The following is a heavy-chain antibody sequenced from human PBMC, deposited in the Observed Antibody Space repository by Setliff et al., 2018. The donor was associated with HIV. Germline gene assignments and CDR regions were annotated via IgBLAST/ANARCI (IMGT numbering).Heavy chain of an antibody. CDR2: IYHSGST. Sequence: PSETLSLTCTVSGYSISSGYYWGWIRQPPGKGLEWIGSIYHSGSTYYNPSLKSRVTISVDTSKNQFSLKLSSATAADTAVYYCARAAYDSSGYYFDYWGQGTLVTVSS. D-gene: IGHD3-22*01. CDR1: GYSISSGYY. J-gene: IGHJ4*02. CDR3: ARAAYDSSGYYFDY. V-gene: IGHV4-38-2*02.